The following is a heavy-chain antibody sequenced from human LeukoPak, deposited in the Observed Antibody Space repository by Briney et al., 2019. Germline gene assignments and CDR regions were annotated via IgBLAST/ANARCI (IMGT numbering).Heavy chain of an antibody. CDR2: IGSTGRT. V-gene: IGHV4-59*01. CDR3: ARMATMGGNGYHFDL. CDR1: GASISGYY. D-gene: IGHD5-24*01. J-gene: IGHJ4*02. Sequence: SETLSLTCTVSGASISGYYWNWIRQSAGKGVEHIAYIGSTGRTYYNHSLKSRGTISTDTSKNQLSLRLTSVTSADTAVYYCARMATMGGNGYHFDLGGQGTRVSVSS.